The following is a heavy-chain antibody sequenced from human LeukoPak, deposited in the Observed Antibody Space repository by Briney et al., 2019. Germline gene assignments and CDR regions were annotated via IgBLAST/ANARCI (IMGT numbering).Heavy chain of an antibody. CDR2: IYYSGST. D-gene: IGHD6-19*01. V-gene: IGHV4-61*01. J-gene: IGHJ4*02. Sequence: SETLSLTCTVSGGSVSSGSYYWSWIRQPPGKGLEWIGYIYYSGSTNYNPSLKSRVTISVDTSKNQFSLKLSSMTAADTAVYYCARGPRSSIAVAGTFFSDWGQGTLVTVSS. CDR3: ARGPRSSIAVAGTFFSD. CDR1: GGSVSSGSYY.